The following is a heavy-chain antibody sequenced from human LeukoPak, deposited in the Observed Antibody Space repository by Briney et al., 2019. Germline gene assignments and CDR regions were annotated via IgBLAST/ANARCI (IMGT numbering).Heavy chain of an antibody. D-gene: IGHD5-24*01. V-gene: IGHV3-48*03. CDR3: ARDKRWLREVLYFDY. CDR1: GFTFSSYE. CDR2: ISSSGSTI. J-gene: IGHJ4*02. Sequence: GGSLRLSCAASGFTFSSYEMNWVRQAPGKGLEWVSYISSSGSTIYYADSVKGRFTISRDNAKNSLYLQMNSLRAEDTAAYYCARDKRWLREVLYFDYWGQGTLVTVSS.